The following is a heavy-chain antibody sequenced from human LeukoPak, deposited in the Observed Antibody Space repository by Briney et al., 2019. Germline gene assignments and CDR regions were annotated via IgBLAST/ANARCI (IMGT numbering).Heavy chain of an antibody. J-gene: IGHJ5*02. CDR3: ARGLSAAAAPYNWFDP. Sequence: SSSYIYYADSLKGRVTISRENAKKSLYMQMNSLTAEDTAVYYCARGLSAAAAPYNWFDPWGQGTLVTVSS. V-gene: IGHV3-21*01. CDR2: SSSYI. D-gene: IGHD6-13*01.